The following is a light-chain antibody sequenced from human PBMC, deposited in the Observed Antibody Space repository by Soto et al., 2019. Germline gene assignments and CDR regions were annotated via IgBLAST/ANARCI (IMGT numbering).Light chain of an antibody. CDR1: QSVSSSY. V-gene: IGKV3-20*01. Sequence: EIVLTQSPGTLSLSPWERATLSCRASQSVSSSYLAWYQQKPGQAPSLLIYATSSRAAGIPDRFSGSGSGTDFTLTISRLEPEDFAVYYCQQYGSSTWTFGQGTKVDIK. J-gene: IGKJ1*01. CDR3: QQYGSSTWT. CDR2: ATS.